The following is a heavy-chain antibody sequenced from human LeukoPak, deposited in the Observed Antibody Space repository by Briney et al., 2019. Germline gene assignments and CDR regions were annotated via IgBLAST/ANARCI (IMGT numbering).Heavy chain of an antibody. Sequence: PGGSLRLSCAASGFTFDDYAMHWVRQAPGKGLEWVSLISGDGGSTYYADSVKGRFTISRDNSKNSLYLQMNSLRTEDTALYYCAKDDYDSSGYSPFDYWGQGTLVTVSS. CDR1: GFTFDDYA. CDR2: ISGDGGST. D-gene: IGHD3-22*01. V-gene: IGHV3-43*02. J-gene: IGHJ4*02. CDR3: AKDDYDSSGYSPFDY.